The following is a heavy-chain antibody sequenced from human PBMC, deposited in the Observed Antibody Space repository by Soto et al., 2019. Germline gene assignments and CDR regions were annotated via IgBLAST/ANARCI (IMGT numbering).Heavy chain of an antibody. J-gene: IGHJ6*03. D-gene: IGHD3-9*01. CDR2: ISGSGGST. Sequence: GGSLRLSCAASGFTFSSYAMSWVRQAPGKGLEWVSAISGSGGSTYYADSVKGRFTISRDNSKNTLYLQMNSLRAEDTAVYYCAKVKYDILTGYQYYYYYYMDVWGQGTLVTVSS. CDR3: AKVKYDILTGYQYYYYYYMDV. V-gene: IGHV3-23*01. CDR1: GFTFSSYA.